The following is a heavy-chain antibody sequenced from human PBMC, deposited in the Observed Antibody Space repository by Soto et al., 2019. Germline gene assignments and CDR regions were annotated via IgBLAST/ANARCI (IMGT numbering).Heavy chain of an antibody. D-gene: IGHD2-15*01. Sequence: QVQLVQAVAEVKKPGASVKVSCKASGYTFTSYGISWVRRAPGQGLEGMGWISAYHGNTNYAQKLQGRVTMTTYTSTSTASMELRSMRSDNTAVSYCARAPTAYCSGGSCYLGYFQHWGQGTLVTVSS. CDR1: GYTFTSYG. J-gene: IGHJ1*01. V-gene: IGHV1-18*01. CDR2: ISAYHGNT. CDR3: ARAPTAYCSGGSCYLGYFQH.